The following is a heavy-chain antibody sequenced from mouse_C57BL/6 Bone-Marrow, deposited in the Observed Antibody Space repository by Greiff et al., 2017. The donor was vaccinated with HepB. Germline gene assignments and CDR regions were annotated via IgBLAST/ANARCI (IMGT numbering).Heavy chain of an antibody. CDR1: GFSLTSYG. Sequence: QVHVKQSGPGLVQPSQSLSITCTVSGFSLTSYGVHWVRQSPGKGLECLGVIWSGGSTDYNAAFISRLSISKDNSKSQVFFKMNSLQADDTAIYYCATLGRRAMDYWGQGTSVTVSS. CDR2: IWSGGST. V-gene: IGHV2-2*01. D-gene: IGHD4-1*01. CDR3: ATLGRRAMDY. J-gene: IGHJ4*01.